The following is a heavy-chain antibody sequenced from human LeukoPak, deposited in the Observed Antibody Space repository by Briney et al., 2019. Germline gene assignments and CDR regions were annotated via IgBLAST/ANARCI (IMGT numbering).Heavy chain of an antibody. CDR3: ASVYDYVQS. CDR2: IYYTGTT. D-gene: IGHD3-16*01. V-gene: IGHV4-31*03. CDR1: GGSISSGGYY. J-gene: IGHJ4*02. Sequence: PSQALSLTCTVSGGSISSGGYYWSWIRQHPGKGLEWIGYIYYTGTTNCNPSLKSRVTISVDTSKNQFSLKMSSVTAADTAVYYCASVYDYVQSWGQGTLVTVSS.